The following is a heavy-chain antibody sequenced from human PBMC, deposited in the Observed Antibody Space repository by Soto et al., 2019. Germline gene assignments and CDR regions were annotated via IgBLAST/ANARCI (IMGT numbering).Heavy chain of an antibody. CDR2: ISGSGGST. Sequence: GGSLRLSCAASGFTFSSYAMSWVRQAPGKGLEWVSAISGSGGSTYYADSVKGRFTISRDNSKNTLYLQLNSLRAEDTAVYSFAKRGVLGRIVGATDAFDIWVQGTMVTVSS. D-gene: IGHD1-26*01. CDR1: GFTFSSYA. CDR3: AKRGVLGRIVGATDAFDI. V-gene: IGHV3-23*01. J-gene: IGHJ3*02.